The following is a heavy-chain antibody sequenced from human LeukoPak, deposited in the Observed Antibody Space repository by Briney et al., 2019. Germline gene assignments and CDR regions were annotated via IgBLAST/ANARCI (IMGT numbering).Heavy chain of an antibody. CDR3: ARYSSSQGWFDP. D-gene: IGHD2-2*01. CDR2: VYYSGST. J-gene: IGHJ5*02. V-gene: IGHV4-39*01. Sequence: SETLSLTCTVSGGSISSSGYDWGWIRQSPGKGLEWIGIVYYSGSTSYNPSLKSRVTISVDTSKNQFSLRLTSVTAADTAVYYCARYSSSQGWFDPWGQGTLVTVSS. CDR1: GGSISSSGYD.